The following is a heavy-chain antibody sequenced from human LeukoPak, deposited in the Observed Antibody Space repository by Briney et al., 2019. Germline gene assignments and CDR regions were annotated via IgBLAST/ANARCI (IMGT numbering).Heavy chain of an antibody. D-gene: IGHD6-6*01. CDR3: ARFVRIAARPRWFDP. J-gene: IGHJ5*02. Sequence: SEPLSLPCAVYGGSFSGYYWSWIRQPPGKGLEWIGEINHSGSTNYNPSLKSRVTISVDTSKNQFSLKLSSVTAADTAVYYCARFVRIAARPRWFDPWGQGTLVTVSS. V-gene: IGHV4-34*01. CDR1: GGSFSGYY. CDR2: INHSGST.